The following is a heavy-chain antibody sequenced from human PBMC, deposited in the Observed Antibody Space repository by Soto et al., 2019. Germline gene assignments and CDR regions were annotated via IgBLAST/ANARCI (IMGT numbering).Heavy chain of an antibody. CDR2: ITSAGST. D-gene: IGHD6-19*01. V-gene: IGHV3-23*01. CDR3: AKTDKFHSQSSGWANRFDS. Sequence: ESVGDLAQPGGSLRLICAASGFTFSNYAMTWVRQSPGKGLEWVSTITSAGSTFYGDTVKGRFTISRDNSKSTLYLQMNSLGAEDTAVYYCAKTDKFHSQSSGWANRFDSWGQGTLVTVSS. CDR1: GFTFSNYA. J-gene: IGHJ4*02.